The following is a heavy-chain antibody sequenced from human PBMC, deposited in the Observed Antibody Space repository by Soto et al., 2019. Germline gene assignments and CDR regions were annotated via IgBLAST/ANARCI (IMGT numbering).Heavy chain of an antibody. CDR3: AKDLAYSSCWYESNWFDP. J-gene: IGHJ5*02. CDR1: GFTFSSYA. D-gene: IGHD6-19*01. Sequence: EVQLLESGGGLVQPGGSLRLSCAASGFTFSSYAMSWVRQAPGKGLEWVSAISGSGGSTYYADSVKGRFTISRDNSKNTLYLQMNSLRAEDTAVYYCAKDLAYSSCWYESNWFDPWGQGTLVTVSS. CDR2: ISGSGGST. V-gene: IGHV3-23*01.